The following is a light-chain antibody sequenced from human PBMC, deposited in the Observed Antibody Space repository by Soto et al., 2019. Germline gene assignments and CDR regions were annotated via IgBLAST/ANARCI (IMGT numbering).Light chain of an antibody. CDR1: QSIDTW. V-gene: IGKV1-5*01. Sequence: DIPMTQSPSTLSAYVGGRVSITCRASQSIDTWLAWYQQKPGKAPSLLIFDASILESGVPSRFSGSGSGTEFTLTISSLQPDDFATYYCQQYNRASWTFGQGTRVEI. CDR2: DAS. J-gene: IGKJ1*01. CDR3: QQYNRASWT.